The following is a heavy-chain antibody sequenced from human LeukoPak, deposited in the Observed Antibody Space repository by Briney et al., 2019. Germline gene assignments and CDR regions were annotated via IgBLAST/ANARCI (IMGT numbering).Heavy chain of an antibody. Sequence: RSGGSLRLSCAASGFTFSSYAMHWVRQAPGKGLEYVSAISSNGGSTYYANSVKGRFTISRDNSKSTLYLQMGSLRAEDMAVYYCARVGRRSSYYMDVWGKGTTVTVSS. J-gene: IGHJ6*03. V-gene: IGHV3-64*01. CDR2: ISSNGGST. CDR3: ARVGRRSSYYMDV. CDR1: GFTFSSYA.